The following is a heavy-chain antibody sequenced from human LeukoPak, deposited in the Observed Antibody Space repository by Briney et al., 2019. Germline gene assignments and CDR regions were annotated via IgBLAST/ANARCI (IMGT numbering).Heavy chain of an antibody. CDR3: ARDRTVVVVVAATQSHWFDP. V-gene: IGHV4-39*07. J-gene: IGHJ5*02. Sequence: SETLSLTCTVSGDSISSSSYYWGWIRQPPGKGLEWIGSFSYSGSTYYNPSLKSRVTISVDTSKNQFSLKLSSVTAADTAVYYCARDRTVVVVVAATQSHWFDPWGQGTLVNVSS. CDR1: GDSISSSSYY. CDR2: FSYSGST. D-gene: IGHD2-15*01.